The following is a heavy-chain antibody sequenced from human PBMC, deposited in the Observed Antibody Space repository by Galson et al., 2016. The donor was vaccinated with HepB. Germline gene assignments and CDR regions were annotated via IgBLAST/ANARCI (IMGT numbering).Heavy chain of an antibody. Sequence: SLRLSCAASGFSFSDYIMHWVRQAPGKGLEYVSGVSGDGDSSDYADSVKARFTISRDNSKNTVYLHMSSLRAEDTAVYYCVKDGITTSGVVTPPGDVWGKGTTVTASS. J-gene: IGHJ6*04. CDR1: GFSFSDYI. CDR2: VSGDGDSS. CDR3: VKDGITTSGVVTPPGDV. V-gene: IGHV3-64D*06. D-gene: IGHD3-3*01.